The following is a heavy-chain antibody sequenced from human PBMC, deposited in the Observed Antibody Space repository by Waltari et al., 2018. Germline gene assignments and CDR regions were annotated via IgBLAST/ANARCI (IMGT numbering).Heavy chain of an antibody. CDR1: GGSIXSXXXY. Sequence: QVQLQESGPGLVXPSQTLSLTCTVSGGSIXSXXXYWXWIRQHPGKGLEWMGHIYYSGSTYYXPSLKSRITISVDTSKNLFSLKXXSVTAADTAXYYCAXXXGDSSVDYWGQGTLXXXSS. J-gene: IGHJ4*02. D-gene: IGHD3-22*01. V-gene: IGHV4-31*03. CDR3: AXXXGDSSVDY. CDR2: IYYSGST.